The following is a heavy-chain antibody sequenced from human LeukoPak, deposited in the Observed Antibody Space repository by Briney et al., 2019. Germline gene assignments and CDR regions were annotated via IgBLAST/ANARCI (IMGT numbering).Heavy chain of an antibody. D-gene: IGHD6-13*01. CDR3: ARGAYSSSWGDFFDY. CDR1: VYTSISSW. V-gene: IGHV3-7*03. Sequence: GGCLRLSCAASVYTSISSWLCSVRPTPGKGGEGVANIKQEGSEKYYVDSLKGGFTLSTDNAKNILYMQMNSQRADDTAGYYCARGAYSSSWGDFFDYWGQGTLVTVSS. CDR2: IKQEGSEK. J-gene: IGHJ4*02.